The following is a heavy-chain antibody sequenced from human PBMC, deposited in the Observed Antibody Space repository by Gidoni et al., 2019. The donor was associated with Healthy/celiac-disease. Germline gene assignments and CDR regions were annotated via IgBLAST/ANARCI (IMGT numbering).Heavy chain of an antibody. J-gene: IGHJ4*02. CDR2: IRSKAYGGTT. D-gene: IGHD3-22*01. CDR3: TRVGTMIVVVIPTEFDY. V-gene: IGHV3-49*04. CDR1: GFTFGDYA. Sequence: EVQLVESGGGLVQPGRSLRLSCPASGFTFGDYAMIGVRQAPGKGLEWVVFIRSKAYGGTTEYAASVKGRFTISRDDSKSIAYLQMNSLKTEDTAVYYCTRVGTMIVVVIPTEFDYWGQGTLVTVSS.